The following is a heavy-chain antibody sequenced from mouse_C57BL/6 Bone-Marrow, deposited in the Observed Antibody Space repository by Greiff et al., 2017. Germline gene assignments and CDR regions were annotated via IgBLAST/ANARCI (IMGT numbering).Heavy chain of an antibody. CDR2: IRNKANGYTT. D-gene: IGHD1-1*01. CDR1: GFTFTDYY. J-gene: IGHJ4*01. V-gene: IGHV7-3*01. CDR3: ARYRIYYYGSSCVYYAMDY. Sequence: EVKLVESGGGLVQPGGSLSLSCAASGFTFTDYYMSWVRQPPGKALEWLGFIRNKANGYTTEYSASVKGRFTISRENSQSILYLQMNALRAEDSATYYCARYRIYYYGSSCVYYAMDYWGQGTSVTVSS.